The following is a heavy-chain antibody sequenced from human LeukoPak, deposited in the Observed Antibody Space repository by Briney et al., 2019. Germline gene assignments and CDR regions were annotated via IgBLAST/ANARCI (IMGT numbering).Heavy chain of an antibody. D-gene: IGHD3-22*01. CDR2: ITWNRDNI. V-gene: IGHV3-9*01. CDR1: GFTFDDYA. Sequence: GGSLRLSCTVSGFTFDDYAMHWARDTPGKGVEGGAGITWNRDNIGYGDSVKGRFTISRDNVKNVLYLQMNSLRPEDTALYYCAKDLSSAITSALVLDVWGQGTTVTVS. CDR3: AKDLSSAITSALVLDV. J-gene: IGHJ6*02.